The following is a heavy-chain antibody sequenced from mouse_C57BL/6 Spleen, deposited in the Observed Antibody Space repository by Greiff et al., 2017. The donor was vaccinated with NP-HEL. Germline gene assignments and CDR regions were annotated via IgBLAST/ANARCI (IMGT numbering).Heavy chain of an antibody. Sequence: EVQGVESGGDLVKPGGSLKLSCAASGFTFSSYGMSWVRQTPDKRLEWVATISSGGSYTYYPDSVKGRFTISRDNAKNTLYLQMSSLTSEDTAMYYCARHAYYYGSIYWYFDVGGTGTTVTVSS. V-gene: IGHV5-6*01. CDR2: ISSGGSYT. D-gene: IGHD1-1*01. CDR1: GFTFSSYG. CDR3: ARHAYYYGSIYWYFDV. J-gene: IGHJ1*03.